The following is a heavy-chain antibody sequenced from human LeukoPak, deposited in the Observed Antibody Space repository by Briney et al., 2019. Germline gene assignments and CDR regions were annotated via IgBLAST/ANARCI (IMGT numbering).Heavy chain of an antibody. CDR3: ARGQGAWGEPNYDFWSGYSNWFDP. J-gene: IGHJ5*02. V-gene: IGHV4-34*01. CDR2: INHSGST. CDR1: GGSFSGYY. Sequence: SETLSLTCAVYGGSFSGYYWSWIRQPPGKGLEWIGEINHSGSTNYNPSLKRRVTISVDTSKNQFSLKLSSVTAADTAVYYCARGQGAWGEPNYDFWSGYSNWFDPWGQGTLVTVSS. D-gene: IGHD3-3*01.